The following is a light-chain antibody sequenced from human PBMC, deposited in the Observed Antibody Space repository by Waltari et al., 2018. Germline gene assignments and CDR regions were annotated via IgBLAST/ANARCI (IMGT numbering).Light chain of an antibody. J-gene: IGKJ1*01. V-gene: IGKV4-1*01. CDR2: WAS. Sequence: DIVMTQSPDSLAVSLGERATINCKSSQRVLYSSNNKNYLAWYQQKPGQPPKLLIYWASTRESGVPDRFSGFGSGTDFTLTISTLQAEDVAVYYCQQYYGYTWSFGQGTKVEIK. CDR3: QQYYGYTWS. CDR1: QRVLYSSNNKNY.